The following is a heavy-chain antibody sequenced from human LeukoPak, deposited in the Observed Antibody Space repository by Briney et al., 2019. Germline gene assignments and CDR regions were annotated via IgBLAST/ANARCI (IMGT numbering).Heavy chain of an antibody. Sequence: GGSLRLSCVASGFALSNYAMNWVHQAPGKGLEWVSAISGGGDSTYYADSVKGRFTISRDNSKNTLYLQMNSLRAEDTAVYYCAKDLYISKAYYFDYWGQGTLVAVSS. CDR1: GFALSNYA. J-gene: IGHJ4*02. CDR3: AKDLYISKAYYFDY. D-gene: IGHD6-13*01. CDR2: ISGGGDST. V-gene: IGHV3-23*01.